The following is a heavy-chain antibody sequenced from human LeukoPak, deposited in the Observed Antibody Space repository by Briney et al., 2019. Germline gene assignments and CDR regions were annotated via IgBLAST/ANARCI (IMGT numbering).Heavy chain of an antibody. CDR1: GFTFSSYA. D-gene: IGHD2-2*01. V-gene: IGHV3-30-3*01. Sequence: GGSLRLSCAASGFTFSSYAMHWVRQAPGKGLEWVAVISYDGSNKYYADSVKGRFTISRDNSKNTLYLQMNGLRAEDTAVYYCARDPRLPSSIVVVPAAREPYYYYMDVWGKGTTVTVSS. CDR2: ISYDGSNK. J-gene: IGHJ6*03. CDR3: ARDPRLPSSIVVVPAAREPYYYYMDV.